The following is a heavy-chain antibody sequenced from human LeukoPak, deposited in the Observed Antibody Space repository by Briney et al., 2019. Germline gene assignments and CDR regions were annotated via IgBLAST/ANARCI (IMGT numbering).Heavy chain of an antibody. V-gene: IGHV3-30*03. D-gene: IGHD3-22*01. J-gene: IGHJ5*02. CDR3: ARHVGDYYDSSGYYYGLDP. CDR2: ISYDGSNK. Sequence: GGSLRLSCAASGFTFSSYGMHWARQAPGKGLEWVAVISYDGSNKYYADSVKGRFTISRDNSKNTLYLQMNSLRAEDTAVYYCARHVGDYYDSSGYYYGLDPWGQGTLVTVSS. CDR1: GFTFSSYG.